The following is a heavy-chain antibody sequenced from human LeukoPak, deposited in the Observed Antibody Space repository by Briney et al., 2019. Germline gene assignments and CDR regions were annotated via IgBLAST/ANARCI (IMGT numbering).Heavy chain of an antibody. V-gene: IGHV3-7*01. J-gene: IGHJ6*03. D-gene: IGHD6-19*01. CDR2: IKQDGSEK. CDR3: AKEGYSSGWYYYYYMDV. CDR1: GFTFSSYW. Sequence: GGSLRLSCAASGFTFSSYWMSWVRQAPGKGLEWVANIKQDGSEKYYVDSVKGRFTISRDNSKNTLYLQMNSLRAEDTAVYYCAKEGYSSGWYYYYYMDVWGKGTTVTVSS.